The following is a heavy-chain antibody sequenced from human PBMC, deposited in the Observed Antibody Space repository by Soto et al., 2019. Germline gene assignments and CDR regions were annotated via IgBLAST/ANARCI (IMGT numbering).Heavy chain of an antibody. J-gene: IGHJ4*02. D-gene: IGHD3-10*01. Sequence: VSLRLSFAASAFTFSTCWMMWVRQAPGKGLEWVANINQDGSERYYVDSVKGRFTISRDNAKNSLYLQMNSLRAEDTAVYYCVKDNRGSYWGQGTLVTVSS. CDR1: AFTFSTCW. CDR3: VKDNRGSY. CDR2: INQDGSER. V-gene: IGHV3-7*01.